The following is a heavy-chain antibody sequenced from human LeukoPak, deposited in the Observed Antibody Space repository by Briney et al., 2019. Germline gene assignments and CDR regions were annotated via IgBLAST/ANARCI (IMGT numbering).Heavy chain of an antibody. CDR3: AGPRGVRGAYYFDY. CDR2: INHSGST. D-gene: IGHD3-10*01. CDR1: GGSFSGYY. J-gene: IGHJ4*02. Sequence: SETLSLTCAVYGGSFSGYYWSWIRQPPGKGLEWIGEINHSGSTNYNPSLKSRVTISVDTSKNQFSLKLSSVTAADTAVYYCAGPRGVRGAYYFDYWGQGTLVTVSS. V-gene: IGHV4-34*01.